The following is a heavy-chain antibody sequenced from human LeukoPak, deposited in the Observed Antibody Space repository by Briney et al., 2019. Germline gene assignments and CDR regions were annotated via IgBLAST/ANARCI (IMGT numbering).Heavy chain of an antibody. V-gene: IGHV3-23*01. CDR3: AKCGTKAWFDY. CDR1: GFTFSTYW. D-gene: IGHD2-8*01. J-gene: IGHJ4*02. Sequence: GESLRLSCAASGFTFSTYWMSWVRQAPGKGLEWVSAISGSGGSTYYADSVKGRFTISRDNSKNTLYLQMNSLRAEDTAVYYCAKCGTKAWFDYWGQGTLVTVSS. CDR2: ISGSGGST.